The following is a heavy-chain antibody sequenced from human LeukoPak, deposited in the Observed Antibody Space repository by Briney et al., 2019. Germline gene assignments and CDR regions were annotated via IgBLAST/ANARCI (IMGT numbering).Heavy chain of an antibody. V-gene: IGHV3-23*01. J-gene: IGHJ4*02. D-gene: IGHD4-17*01. CDR1: GFPFNNYA. Sequence: PGGSLRLSCAASGFPFNNYAMSWVRQAPGKWLEWVSSISGSGGSTYYADSVKGRITISRDNSKSTLYLQMNSLRAEDTAVYYCAKPTTVTGRKLQAFDYWGQGTLVTVSS. CDR3: AKPTTVTGRKLQAFDY. CDR2: ISGSGGST.